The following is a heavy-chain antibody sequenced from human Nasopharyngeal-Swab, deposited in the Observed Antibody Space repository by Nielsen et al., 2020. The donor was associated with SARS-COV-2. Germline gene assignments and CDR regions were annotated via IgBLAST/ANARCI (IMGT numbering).Heavy chain of an antibody. D-gene: IGHD2-8*01. J-gene: IGHJ6*02. V-gene: IGHV7-4-1*02. CDR2: INTNTGNP. CDR3: ARVYCTNGVCYGLDYYYYYGMDV. Sequence: WVRQAPGQGLEWKGWINTNTGNPTYAQGFTGRFVFSLDTSVSTAYLQISSLKAEDTAVYYCARVYCTNGVCYGLDYYYYYGMDVWGQGTTVTVSS.